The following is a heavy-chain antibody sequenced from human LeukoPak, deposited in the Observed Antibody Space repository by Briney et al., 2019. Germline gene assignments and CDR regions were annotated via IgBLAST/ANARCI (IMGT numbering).Heavy chain of an antibody. CDR1: GYTFTSYG. CDR3: ARHSTDYDILTYHFDY. V-gene: IGHV1-18*04. J-gene: IGHJ4*02. D-gene: IGHD3-9*01. Sequence: ASVKVSCKASGYTFTSYGISWVRQAPGQGLEGMGWISAYNGKTNYAQKLQGRVTMTTDTSTSTAYMELRSLRSDDTAVYYCARHSTDYDILTYHFDYWGQGTLVTVSS. CDR2: ISAYNGKT.